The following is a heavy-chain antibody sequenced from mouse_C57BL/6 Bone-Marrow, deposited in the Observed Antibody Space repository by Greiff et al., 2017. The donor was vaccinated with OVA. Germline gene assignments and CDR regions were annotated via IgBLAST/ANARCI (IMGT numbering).Heavy chain of an antibody. D-gene: IGHD2-2*01. CDR2: IDPEDGAT. V-gene: IGHV14-1*01. Sequence: VQLQQSGAELVRPGASVTLSCTASGFTIKDYYMDWVKQRPEQGLEWIGRIDPEDGATEYAPTFQGKATMTADTSSNTAYLQLSSLTSEDTAVYYCTPYLLWLAPLWYFDVWGTGTTVTVSS. J-gene: IGHJ1*03. CDR3: TPYLLWLAPLWYFDV. CDR1: GFTIKDYY.